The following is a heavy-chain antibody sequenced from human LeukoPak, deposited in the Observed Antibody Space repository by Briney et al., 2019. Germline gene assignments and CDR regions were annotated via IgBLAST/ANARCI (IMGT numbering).Heavy chain of an antibody. J-gene: IGHJ3*02. Sequence: GASVKVSCKASGGTFSSYGVSWVRQAPGQGLEWMGGIIPILATANYSQKFQGRVTTTADESASTAYMELSSLRSEDTAVYYCAKNAGTSFTVHAFDIWGQGTMVTVSS. CDR1: GGTFSSYG. D-gene: IGHD3-10*01. CDR2: IIPILATA. V-gene: IGHV1-69*13. CDR3: AKNAGTSFTVHAFDI.